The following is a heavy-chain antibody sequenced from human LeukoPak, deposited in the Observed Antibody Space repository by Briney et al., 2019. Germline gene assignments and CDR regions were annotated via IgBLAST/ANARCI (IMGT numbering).Heavy chain of an antibody. CDR1: GGSISSYY. CDR3: ARGGYGPEYYFDY. J-gene: IGHJ4*02. Sequence: PSETLSLTCTVSGGSISSYYWSWVRQPPGKGLEWIGFVYYTGSTNYSPSLKSRVTISVDTSKNQFSLKLRSVTAADTAVYYCARGGYGPEYYFDYWGQGTLVTVSS. V-gene: IGHV4-59*01. D-gene: IGHD5-12*01. CDR2: VYYTGST.